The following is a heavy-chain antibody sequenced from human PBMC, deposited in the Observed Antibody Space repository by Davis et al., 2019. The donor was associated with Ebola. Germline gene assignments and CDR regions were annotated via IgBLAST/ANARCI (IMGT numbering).Heavy chain of an antibody. CDR3: ARISGSYYYGSGSFRGMDV. CDR1: GFTVTNYY. Sequence: GGSLRLSCVVSGFTVTNYYLSWVRQAPGKGLEWVPFISSGSSTFYANSVKGRFTISRDNSKNTLFLQMNNLRPEDTAVYFCARISGSYYYGSGSFRGMDVWGQGTTVTVSS. V-gene: IGHV3-53*05. CDR2: ISSGSST. D-gene: IGHD3-10*01. J-gene: IGHJ6*02.